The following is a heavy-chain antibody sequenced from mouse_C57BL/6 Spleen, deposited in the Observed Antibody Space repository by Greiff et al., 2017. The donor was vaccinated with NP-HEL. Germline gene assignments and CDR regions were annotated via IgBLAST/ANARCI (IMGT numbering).Heavy chain of an antibody. CDR3: GRGSSYDYAMDY. J-gene: IGHJ4*01. V-gene: IGHV1-11*01. Sequence: ESWGYTFTDHIMNWVKKRPGQGLEWIGRIYPVSGETNYNQKFMGKATFSVDRSSSTVYMVLNSLTSEDPAVYYCGRGSSYDYAMDYWGQGTSVTVSS. CDR1: GYTFTDHI. CDR2: IYPVSGET. D-gene: IGHD1-1*01.